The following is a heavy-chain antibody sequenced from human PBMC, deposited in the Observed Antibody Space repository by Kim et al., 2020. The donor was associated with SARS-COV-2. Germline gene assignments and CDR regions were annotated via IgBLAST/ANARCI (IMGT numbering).Heavy chain of an antibody. Sequence: TKEYAASVKGGITISRDDSKSIAYLQMNSLKTEDTAVYYCTRDLTLVVVDWGQGTLVTVSS. V-gene: IGHV3-49*02. CDR2: TK. D-gene: IGHD2-15*01. J-gene: IGHJ4*02. CDR3: TRDLTLVVVD.